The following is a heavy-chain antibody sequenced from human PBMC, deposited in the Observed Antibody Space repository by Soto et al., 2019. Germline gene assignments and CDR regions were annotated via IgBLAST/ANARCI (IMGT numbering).Heavy chain of an antibody. CDR2: ISGSGGST. CDR1: GFTFSSYA. CDR3: AKAVTMIVGKYYFDY. Sequence: EVQLLESGGGLVQPGGSLRLSCAASGFTFSSYAMSWVRQAPGKGLEWVSAISGSGGSTYYADSVKGRFTIARDNSKNTLYLQMNSLRAEDTAVYYCAKAVTMIVGKYYFDYWGQGTLVTVSS. J-gene: IGHJ4*02. D-gene: IGHD3-22*01. V-gene: IGHV3-23*01.